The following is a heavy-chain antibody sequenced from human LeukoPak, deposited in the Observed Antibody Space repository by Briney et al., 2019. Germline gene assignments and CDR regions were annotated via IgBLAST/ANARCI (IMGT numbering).Heavy chain of an antibody. CDR2: IGAAGDT. D-gene: IGHD2-8*01. V-gene: IGHV3-13*01. J-gene: IGHJ4*02. Sequence: GGSLRLSCAAYGFTFSSYDMHWVRQATGKGLEWVSAIGAAGDTYYLGSVKDRFTISRENANNSLYLQMNSLRAGDTAVYYCARGYCTNGVCYGGFDYWGQGTLVTVSS. CDR1: GFTFSSYD. CDR3: ARGYCTNGVCYGGFDY.